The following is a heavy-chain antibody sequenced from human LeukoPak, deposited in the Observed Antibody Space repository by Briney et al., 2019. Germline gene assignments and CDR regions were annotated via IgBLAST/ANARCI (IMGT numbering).Heavy chain of an antibody. Sequence: PSETLSLTCAVYGGSFNDYYWTWIRQPPGKGLEWIGEIHPDGSTTYKPSLESRVTISVDTSKNQFSLRLSSLTAADTAVYFCGTGGDGYKTGNYWGQGTLVTVSS. J-gene: IGHJ4*02. CDR2: IHPDGST. D-gene: IGHD5-24*01. CDR1: GGSFNDYY. CDR3: GTGGDGYKTGNY. V-gene: IGHV4-34*01.